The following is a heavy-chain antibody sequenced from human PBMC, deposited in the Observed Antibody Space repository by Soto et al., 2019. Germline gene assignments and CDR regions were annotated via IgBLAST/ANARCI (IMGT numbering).Heavy chain of an antibody. CDR1: GGSISSSSYY. CDR3: VRHKGLRFLEWFHRYFDY. CDR2: IYYSGST. D-gene: IGHD3-3*01. Sequence: SETLSLTCTVSGGSISSSSYYWGWIRQPPGKGLEWIGSIYYSGSTYYNPSLKSRVTISVDTSKNQFSLKLSSVTAADTAVYYCVRHKGLRFLEWFHRYFDYWGQGTLVTVSS. V-gene: IGHV4-39*01. J-gene: IGHJ4*02.